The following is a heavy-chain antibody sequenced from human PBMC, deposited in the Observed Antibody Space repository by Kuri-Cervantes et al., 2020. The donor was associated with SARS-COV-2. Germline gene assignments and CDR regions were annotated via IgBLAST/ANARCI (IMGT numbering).Heavy chain of an antibody. CDR2: ISSSSSTI. CDR1: GFTFSSYS. D-gene: IGHD1-1*01. V-gene: IGHV3-48*02. J-gene: IGHJ6*02. CDR3: AREGQLERPGAYYYYYGMHV. Sequence: GESLKISCAASGFTFSSYSMNWVRQAPGKGLEWVSYISSSSSTIYYADSVKGRFTISRDNAKNSLYLQMNSLRDEDTAVYYCAREGQLERPGAYYYYYGMHVWGQGTTVTVSS.